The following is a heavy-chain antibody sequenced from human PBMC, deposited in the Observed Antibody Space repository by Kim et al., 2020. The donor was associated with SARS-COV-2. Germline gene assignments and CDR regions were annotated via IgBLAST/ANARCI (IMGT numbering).Heavy chain of an antibody. CDR2: SYT. Sequence: SYTRYSPSFQGHVTISADKSISTAYLQWRSLKASDTAMYDCARQGGLFDYWGQGTLITVSS. D-gene: IGHD2-21*01. CDR3: ARQGGLFDY. J-gene: IGHJ4*02. V-gene: IGHV5-10-1*01.